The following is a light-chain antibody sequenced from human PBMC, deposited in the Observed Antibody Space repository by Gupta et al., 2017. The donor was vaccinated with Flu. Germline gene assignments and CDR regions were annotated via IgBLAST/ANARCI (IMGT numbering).Light chain of an antibody. CDR3: MQNLQTPYS. V-gene: IGKV2-28*01. J-gene: IGKJ2*03. CDR1: QSLLHSNGKNY. CDR2: LTS. Sequence: DIVMTQSAPSVTVTPGEPASISGRSTQSLLHSNGKNYLDWYLQRPGQSPQLLIYLTSTRAPGVPNRFSGSGSGTEFALKISRVEAEDVGVYYCMQNLQTPYSFGQGTKLEIK.